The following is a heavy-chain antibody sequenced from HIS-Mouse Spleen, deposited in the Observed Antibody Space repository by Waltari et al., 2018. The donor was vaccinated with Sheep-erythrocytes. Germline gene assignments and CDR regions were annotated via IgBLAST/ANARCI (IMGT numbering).Heavy chain of an antibody. CDR3: ARALSIAARPNWFDP. CDR1: VVSFSGYY. Sequence: QVQLQQWGAGLLKPSETLSLTCAVYVVSFSGYYWSWIRQPPGKGLEWIGEINHSGSPNYNPSLKSRVTISVDTSKNQFSLKLSSVTAADTAVYYCARALSIAARPNWFDPWGQGTLVTVSS. V-gene: IGHV4-34*01. CDR2: INHSGSP. D-gene: IGHD6-6*01. J-gene: IGHJ5*02.